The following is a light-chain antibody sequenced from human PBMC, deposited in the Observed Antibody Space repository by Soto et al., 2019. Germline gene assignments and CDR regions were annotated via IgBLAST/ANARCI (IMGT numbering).Light chain of an antibody. V-gene: IGKV3-15*01. J-gene: IGKJ2*01. Sequence: EIVMTQSPATQSVSPGERATLSSRASQSVSSNLAWYQQKPGQAPRLLIYGASTRATGIPARFSGSGSGTEFTLTISSLQSEDFALYYCQQYNNWPPYTFGQGTKLEIK. CDR2: GAS. CDR3: QQYNNWPPYT. CDR1: QSVSSN.